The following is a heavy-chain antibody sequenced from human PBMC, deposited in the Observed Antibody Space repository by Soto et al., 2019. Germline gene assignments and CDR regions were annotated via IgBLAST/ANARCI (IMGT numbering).Heavy chain of an antibody. Sequence: GGSLRLSCAASGFTFSSYAMSWVRQAPGKGLEWVSAISGSGGSTYYADSVKGRFTISRDNSKNTLYLQMNSLRAEDTAVYYCAKELRGIAAAGKAPGDWSYYGMDVWGQGTTVTVSS. D-gene: IGHD6-13*01. CDR1: GFTFSSYA. J-gene: IGHJ6*02. CDR3: AKELRGIAAAGKAPGDWSYYGMDV. CDR2: ISGSGGST. V-gene: IGHV3-23*01.